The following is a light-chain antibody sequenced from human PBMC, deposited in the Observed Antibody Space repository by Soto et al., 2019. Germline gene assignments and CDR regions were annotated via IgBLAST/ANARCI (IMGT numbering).Light chain of an antibody. Sequence: QSVLTQPRSVSGSPGQSVTISCTGTSGDVGGYNFVSWYQQHPGKAPTLMIFDVSQRPSGVPDRFSGSKSGNTASQTISGLQAEDEADYFCYSYRGSYTRVFGGGTKVTVL. CDR3: YSYRGSYTRV. V-gene: IGLV2-11*01. CDR1: SGDVGGYNF. CDR2: DVS. J-gene: IGLJ3*02.